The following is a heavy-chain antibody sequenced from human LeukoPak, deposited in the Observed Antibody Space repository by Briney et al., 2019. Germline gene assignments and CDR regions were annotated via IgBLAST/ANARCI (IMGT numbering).Heavy chain of an antibody. CDR1: GFTFSSYS. J-gene: IGHJ4*02. Sequence: GGSLRLSCAASGFTFSSYSMNWVRQAPGKGLEWVSYISSSSSTIYYADSVKGRFTISRDNAKNSLYLQMNSLRAEDTAVYYCARDYLYYYDSSGYPSFDYWGQGTLVTVSS. CDR3: ARDYLYYYDSSGYPSFDY. V-gene: IGHV3-48*04. D-gene: IGHD3-22*01. CDR2: ISSSSSTI.